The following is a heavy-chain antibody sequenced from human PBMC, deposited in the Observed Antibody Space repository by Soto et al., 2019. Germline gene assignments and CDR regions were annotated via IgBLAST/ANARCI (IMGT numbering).Heavy chain of an antibody. J-gene: IGHJ5*02. D-gene: IGHD3-16*01. CDR2: IYWDDDK. CDR3: AHIPNYYQYVWFDP. V-gene: IGHV2-5*02. Sequence: QITLKESGPTLVKPTQTLTLTCTFSGISLTTRGVGVGWIRQPPGKALECLALIYWDDDKRYSPSLQSRLSITKDTSKNQVVLTMTNVDPVDTATYYCAHIPNYYQYVWFDPWGQLTIISVSS. CDR1: GISLTTRGVG.